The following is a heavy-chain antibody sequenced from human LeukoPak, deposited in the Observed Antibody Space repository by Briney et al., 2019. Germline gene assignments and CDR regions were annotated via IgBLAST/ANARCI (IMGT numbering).Heavy chain of an antibody. CDR1: GFTFSSYS. CDR2: ISSSSYI. D-gene: IGHD6-13*01. Sequence: PGGSLRLSCAASGFTFSSYSMNWVRQAPGKGLEWVSSISSSSYIYYADSVKGRFTISRDNAKNSLYLQMNSLRAEDTAVYYCARGGGPYSSSSDYWGQGTLVTVSS. J-gene: IGHJ4*02. V-gene: IGHV3-21*01. CDR3: ARGGGPYSSSSDY.